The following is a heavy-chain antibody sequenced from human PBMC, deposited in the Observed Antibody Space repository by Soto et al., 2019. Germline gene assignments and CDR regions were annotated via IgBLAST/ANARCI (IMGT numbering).Heavy chain of an antibody. CDR1: GFTFSSYG. D-gene: IGHD3-22*01. CDR2: IWYDGSNK. CDR3: ARDLYPYDSSGYLNY. V-gene: IGHV3-33*01. J-gene: IGHJ4*02. Sequence: GGSLRLSCAASGFTFSSYGMHWVRQAPGKGLEWVAIIWYDGSNKYYADSVKGRFTISKDNSKKTLYLQMNSLRAEDTTVYYCARDLYPYDSSGYLNYWGQGTLVTVSS.